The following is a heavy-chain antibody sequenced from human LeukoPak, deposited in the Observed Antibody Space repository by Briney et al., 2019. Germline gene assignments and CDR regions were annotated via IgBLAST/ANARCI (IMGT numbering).Heavy chain of an antibody. V-gene: IGHV4-59*01. CDR3: ARDSQGAGTDY. J-gene: IGHJ4*02. CDR1: GGSISSYY. Sequence: SETLSLTCTVSGGSISSYYRSWIRQPPGKGLGWIGYIYYSGSTNYNPSLKSRVTISVDTSKNQFSLKLSSMTAEDTAIYYCARDSQGAGTDYWGQGTLVTVSS. D-gene: IGHD6-19*01. CDR2: IYYSGST.